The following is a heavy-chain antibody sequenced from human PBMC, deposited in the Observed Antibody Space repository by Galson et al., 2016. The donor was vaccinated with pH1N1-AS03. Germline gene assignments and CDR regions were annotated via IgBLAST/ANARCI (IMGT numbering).Heavy chain of an antibody. Sequence: SLRLSCAASGSTFVRYKLHWVRQAPGKGLEWVAVIMYDGNRKYYADSVNGRFTISRDNSKNTLYLQMDSLRPEDTAIYYCARDYYEGDSYYYSAAGSWGQGTQVTVSS. J-gene: IGHJ4*02. D-gene: IGHD5-18*01. CDR3: ARDYYEGDSYYYSAAGS. CDR1: GSTFVRYK. CDR2: IMYDGNRK. V-gene: IGHV3-30-3*01.